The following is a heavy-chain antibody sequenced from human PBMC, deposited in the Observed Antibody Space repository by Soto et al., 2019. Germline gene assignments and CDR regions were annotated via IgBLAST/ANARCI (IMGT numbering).Heavy chain of an antibody. D-gene: IGHD6-13*01. Sequence: NPSETLSLTCTVSGGSISSYYWSWIRQPPGKGREWMGYIYYSGSTNYNPSLKSRVTISVDTSKNQFSLKLSSVTAADTAAYYCARLEIIAAAGRNDYYYYGMDVWGQGTTVTVSS. CDR2: IYYSGST. J-gene: IGHJ6*02. CDR3: ARLEIIAAAGRNDYYYYGMDV. V-gene: IGHV4-59*01. CDR1: GGSISSYY.